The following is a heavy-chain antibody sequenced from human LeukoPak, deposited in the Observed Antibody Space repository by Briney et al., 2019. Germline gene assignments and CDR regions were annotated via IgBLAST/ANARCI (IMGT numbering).Heavy chain of an antibody. V-gene: IGHV5-51*01. J-gene: IGHJ4*02. Sequence: GESLKISCKGSGYTFTNYWIGWVRQMPGTGLEWMGIIYPGDSDSRYSPSFQGQVTISADKSISTTYLQWSSLKASDTAMYYCAILNGYDVLTGQDFWGQGTLVTVSS. CDR1: GYTFTNYW. CDR3: AILNGYDVLTGQDF. D-gene: IGHD3-9*01. CDR2: IYPGDSDS.